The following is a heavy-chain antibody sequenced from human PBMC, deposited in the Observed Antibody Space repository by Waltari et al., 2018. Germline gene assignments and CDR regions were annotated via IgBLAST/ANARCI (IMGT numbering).Heavy chain of an antibody. Sequence: EVQLVESGGDLIQPGRSLRLSCAASGFPFAVSAMHWVRQAPGKGLEWVSSISWNSGIRAYADSVRDRLTISRDNARSSLYLQIDSLRPEDTALYFCARGTVGTVSGGAFDIWGQGTMVTVSS. D-gene: IGHD2-21*02. CDR2: ISWNSGIR. J-gene: IGHJ3*02. V-gene: IGHV3-9*01. CDR1: GFPFAVSA. CDR3: ARGTVGTVSGGAFDI.